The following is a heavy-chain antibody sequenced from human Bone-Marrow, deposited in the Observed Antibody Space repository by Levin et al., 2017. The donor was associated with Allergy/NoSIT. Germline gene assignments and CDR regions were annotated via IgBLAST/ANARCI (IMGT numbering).Heavy chain of an antibody. V-gene: IGHV3-11*05. CDR2: ISSSSSYT. Sequence: GGSLRLSCAASGFTFSDYYMSWIRQAPGKGLEWVSYISSSSSYTNYADSVKGRFTISRDNAKNSLYLQMNSLRAEDTAVYYCAREVVPAAPFDYWGQGTLVTVSS. D-gene: IGHD2-2*01. J-gene: IGHJ4*02. CDR3: AREVVPAAPFDY. CDR1: GFTFSDYY.